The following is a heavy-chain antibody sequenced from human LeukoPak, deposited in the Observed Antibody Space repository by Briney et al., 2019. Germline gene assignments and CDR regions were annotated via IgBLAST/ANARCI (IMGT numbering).Heavy chain of an antibody. CDR1: GYTFTSYD. CDR3: ARDISFVVVVAAMRRARPRGYFDY. CDR2: INPSGGST. D-gene: IGHD2-15*01. V-gene: IGHV1-46*01. Sequence: GASVKVSCKASGYTFTSYDINWVRQATGQGLEWMGIINPSGGSTSYAQKFQGRVTMTRDTSTSTVYMELSSLRSEDTAVYYCARDISFVVVVAAMRRARPRGYFDYWGQGTLVTVSS. J-gene: IGHJ4*02.